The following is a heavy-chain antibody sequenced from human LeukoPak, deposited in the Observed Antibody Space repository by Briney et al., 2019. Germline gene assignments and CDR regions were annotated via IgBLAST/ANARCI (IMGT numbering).Heavy chain of an antibody. Sequence: GSLRLSCAASGFTFNSYIMNWVRQPPGEGLEWIGSIYYSGTTYYNPSLKSRVTMSVDTSKNQFSLKLSSVTAADTAVYYCARLFSPTAAGIYYFDYWGQGTLVTVSS. CDR1: GFTFNSYIMN. D-gene: IGHD6-13*01. CDR2: IYYSGTT. CDR3: ARLFSPTAAGIYYFDY. J-gene: IGHJ4*02. V-gene: IGHV4-39*01.